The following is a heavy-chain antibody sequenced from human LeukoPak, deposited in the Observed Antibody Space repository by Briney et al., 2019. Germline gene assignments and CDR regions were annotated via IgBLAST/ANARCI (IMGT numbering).Heavy chain of an antibody. CDR1: GGSISSSSYY. Sequence: SETLSLTCTVSGGSISSSSYYWGWIRQPPGKGLEWIGSIYYSGSTYYNPSLKSRVTISVDTSKNQFSLKLSSVTAADTAVYYCARTYYYGSLYYWGQGTLATVSS. V-gene: IGHV4-39*01. CDR3: ARTYYYGSLYY. CDR2: IYYSGST. J-gene: IGHJ4*02. D-gene: IGHD3-10*01.